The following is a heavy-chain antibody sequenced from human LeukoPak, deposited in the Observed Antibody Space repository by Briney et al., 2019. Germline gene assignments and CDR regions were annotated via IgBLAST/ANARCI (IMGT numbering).Heavy chain of an antibody. CDR3: ARAHSSSSRLSAFDI. V-gene: IGHV1-18*01. J-gene: IGHJ3*02. Sequence: GASVKVSCKASGYTFTSYGISWVRQAPGQGLEWMGWISAYNGNTNYAQKLQGRVTMTTDTSTSTAYMKLRSLRSDDTAVYYCARAHSSSSRLSAFDIWGQGTMVTVSS. CDR1: GYTFTSYG. D-gene: IGHD6-6*01. CDR2: ISAYNGNT.